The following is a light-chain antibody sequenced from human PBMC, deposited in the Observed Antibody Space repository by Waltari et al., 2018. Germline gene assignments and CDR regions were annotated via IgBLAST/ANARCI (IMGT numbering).Light chain of an antibody. CDR3: TSYTTSTTWV. V-gene: IGLV2-14*01. CDR1: SRPVATYQY. CDR2: EVS. J-gene: IGLJ3*02. Sequence: QSALTHPASVSASPGQSVPISFTGISRPVATYQYVSWYQQHPGKVPKLLIYEVSNRPSGVSNRFSGSKSGNTASLTISGLQAEDEADYYCTSYTTSTTWVFGGGTKLTVL.